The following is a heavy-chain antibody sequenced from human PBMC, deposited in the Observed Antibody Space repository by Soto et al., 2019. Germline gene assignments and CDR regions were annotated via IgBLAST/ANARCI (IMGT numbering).Heavy chain of an antibody. J-gene: IGHJ6*02. CDR1: GGTFSSYA. CDR3: ASSVAKYDYYGMDV. Sequence: QVQLVQSGAEVKKPGSSVKVSCKASGGTFSSYAISWVRQAPGQGLEWMGGIIPIFGTANYAQKFQGRVTFAADESTSTAYMELSSLRSEDTAVYYCASSVAKYDYYGMDVWGQGTTVTVSS. D-gene: IGHD5-12*01. V-gene: IGHV1-69*12. CDR2: IIPIFGTA.